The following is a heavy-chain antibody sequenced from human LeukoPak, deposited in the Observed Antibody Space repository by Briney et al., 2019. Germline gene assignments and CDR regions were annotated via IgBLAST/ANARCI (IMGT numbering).Heavy chain of an antibody. CDR1: GFTFSSYS. Sequence: GGSLRLSCAAPGFTFSSYSMNWVRQAPGKGLEWVSYISSSSSTIYYADSVKGRFTISRDNAKNSLYLQMNSLRAEDTAVYYCARDTNRCSGGSCFPDYWGQGTLVTVSS. J-gene: IGHJ4*02. CDR2: ISSSSSTI. D-gene: IGHD2-15*01. V-gene: IGHV3-48*04. CDR3: ARDTNRCSGGSCFPDY.